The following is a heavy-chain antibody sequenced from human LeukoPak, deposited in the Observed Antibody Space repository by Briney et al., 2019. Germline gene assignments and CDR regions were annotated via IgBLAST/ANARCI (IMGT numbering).Heavy chain of an antibody. CDR3: ARTLSGYDRNFDY. V-gene: IGHV1-2*02. Sequence: ASVKVSCKASGYTFTGYYMHWVRQAPGQGLEWMGWINPDSGGTNYAQKFQGRVTMTTDTSTSTAYMELRSLRSDDTAVYYCARTLSGYDRNFDYWGTGTTVTISS. J-gene: IGHJ4*03. D-gene: IGHD5-12*01. CDR1: GYTFTGYY. CDR2: INPDSGGT.